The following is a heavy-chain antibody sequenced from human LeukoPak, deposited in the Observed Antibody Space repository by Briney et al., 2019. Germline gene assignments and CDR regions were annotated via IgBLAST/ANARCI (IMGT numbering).Heavy chain of an antibody. CDR1: GGSFSGYY. D-gene: IGHD4-17*01. CDR3: ARVSPRGTTVTTGWFDP. V-gene: IGHV4-34*01. J-gene: IGHJ5*02. CDR2: INHSGST. Sequence: PSETLSLTCAVYGGSFSGYYWSWIRQPPGKGLEWIGEINHSGSTNSNPSLKSRVTISVDTSKNQFSLKLSSVTAADTAVYYCARVSPRGTTVTTGWFDPWGQGTLVTVSS.